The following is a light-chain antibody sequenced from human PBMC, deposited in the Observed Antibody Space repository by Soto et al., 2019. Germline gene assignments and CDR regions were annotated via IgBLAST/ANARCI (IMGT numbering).Light chain of an antibody. J-gene: IGKJ3*01. CDR2: GAS. CDR3: QQYDTYLT. V-gene: IGKV3-20*01. CDR1: QSVDSY. Sequence: EIVLTQSPGTLSLSPGERATLSCRASQSVDSYLAWYQQKPGQAPRLLMYGASSRATGIPDRFRGSGSGTDFTLTISRLEPEDFAVYYCQQYDTYLTFGPGTKVDIK.